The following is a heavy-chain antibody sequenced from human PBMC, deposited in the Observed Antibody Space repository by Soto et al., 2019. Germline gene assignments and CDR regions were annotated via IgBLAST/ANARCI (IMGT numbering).Heavy chain of an antibody. CDR2: RKQDGSEK. CDR3: ARDQDDSSDAFDI. D-gene: IGHD3-3*01. J-gene: IGHJ3*02. V-gene: IGHV3-7*01. Sequence: EVHLVESGGGLVQPGGSLRLSCAASGITFSNYWMTWVRQAPGKGLEWVANRKQDGSEKYYVDSVKGRFTISRDNAKNSLYLQMNSLRAEDTAVYYCARDQDDSSDAFDIWGQGTMVTVSS. CDR1: GITFSNYW.